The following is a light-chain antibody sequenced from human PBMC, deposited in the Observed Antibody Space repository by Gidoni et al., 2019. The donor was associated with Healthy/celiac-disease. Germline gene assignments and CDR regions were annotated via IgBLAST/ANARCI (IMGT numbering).Light chain of an antibody. J-gene: IGKJ4*01. Sequence: EIVFTQSPATLSLAPGERATLSRRASQSVSSYLAWYQQKPGQAPRLLIYDASNRATGIPARFSGSGSGTDFTLTISSLEPEDFAVYYCQQRSNQLTFGGGTKVEIK. CDR2: DAS. V-gene: IGKV3-11*01. CDR3: QQRSNQLT. CDR1: QSVSSY.